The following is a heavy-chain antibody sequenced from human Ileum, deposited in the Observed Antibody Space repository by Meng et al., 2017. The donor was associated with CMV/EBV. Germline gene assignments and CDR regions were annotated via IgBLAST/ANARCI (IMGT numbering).Heavy chain of an antibody. D-gene: IGHD4-17*01. CDR1: GFTFSSYA. Sequence: GGSLRLSCAASGFTFSSYAMHWARQAPGKGLEWIGRIRIAPDGERTDYAAPVKGRFTISTDVSKNTLYLQMNTLKTEDTAIYYCSWMMTVTTLGSWGQGTLVTVSS. CDR3: SWMMTVTTLGS. CDR2: IRIAPDGERT. V-gene: IGHV3-15*01. J-gene: IGHJ5*02.